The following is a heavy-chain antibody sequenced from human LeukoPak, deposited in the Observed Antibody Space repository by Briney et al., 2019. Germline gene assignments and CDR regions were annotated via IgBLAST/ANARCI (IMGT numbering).Heavy chain of an antibody. Sequence: ASVKVSCKASGYTFGGYYMHWVRQAPGQGLEWVGWINPNSGGTNYAQKFQGRVTMTRDTSISTAYMELSRLLSGDTAVYYCARGKTMVYCGGDCYRFDNWGQGTLVTVSS. CDR2: INPNSGGT. D-gene: IGHD2-21*02. V-gene: IGHV1-2*02. J-gene: IGHJ4*02. CDR1: GYTFGGYY. CDR3: ARGKTMVYCGGDCYRFDN.